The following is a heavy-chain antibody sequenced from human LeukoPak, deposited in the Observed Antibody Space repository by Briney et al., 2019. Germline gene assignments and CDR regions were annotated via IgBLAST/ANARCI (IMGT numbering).Heavy chain of an antibody. CDR3: AREFPLHCSSTSCYPDH. Sequence: GGSLRLSCAASGFNFSSYSLNWVRQAPGKGLEWVSYISSSTRRVYYADSVKGRFTISRDSAKNSLYLQMDSLRDEDTAMYYCAREFPLHCSSTSCYPDHWGQGTLVTVAS. CDR1: GFNFSSYS. CDR2: ISSSTRRV. J-gene: IGHJ5*02. D-gene: IGHD2-2*01. V-gene: IGHV3-48*02.